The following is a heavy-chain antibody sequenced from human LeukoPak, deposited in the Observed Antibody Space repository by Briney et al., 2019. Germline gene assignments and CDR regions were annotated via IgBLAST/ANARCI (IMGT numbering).Heavy chain of an antibody. CDR1: GFIVNNNY. J-gene: IGHJ4*02. Sequence: GGSLRLSCAASGFIVNNNYMTWVRPAPGKGPEWVSLIYGDGSTDYADSVKGRFTISGDNSKNTLYLQMNSLRVEDTAVYYCATGAHYYGSWGQGTLVTVSS. D-gene: IGHD3-10*01. V-gene: IGHV3-53*01. CDR3: ATGAHYYGS. CDR2: IYGDGST.